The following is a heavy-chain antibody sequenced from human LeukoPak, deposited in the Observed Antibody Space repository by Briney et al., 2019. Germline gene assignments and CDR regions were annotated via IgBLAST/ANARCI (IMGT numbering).Heavy chain of an antibody. CDR2: ISGSGGST. Sequence: GGSLRLSCAAGGCTFSSYAMSWVRQAPGKGLEWVSAISGSGGSTYYADSVKGRFTISRDNSKNTLYLQMNSLRAEDTAVYYCAKAQRIAVAGTLFDYWGQGTLVTVSS. CDR3: AKAQRIAVAGTLFDY. CDR1: GCTFSSYA. V-gene: IGHV3-23*01. J-gene: IGHJ4*02. D-gene: IGHD6-19*01.